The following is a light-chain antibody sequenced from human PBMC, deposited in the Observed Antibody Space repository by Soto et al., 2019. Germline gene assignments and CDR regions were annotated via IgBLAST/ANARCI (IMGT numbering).Light chain of an antibody. CDR3: QQFGNSPYT. CDR1: QSVSSSY. CDR2: GAS. J-gene: IGKJ2*01. Sequence: EIVLTQSPGTLSLSPGERATLSCRASQSVSSSYLAWYQQKPGQTPRLLIYGASSRATGIPDRFSGSGSGTDFTLTISRLEPEDFAVYYGQQFGNSPYTFGQGTKLDIK. V-gene: IGKV3-20*01.